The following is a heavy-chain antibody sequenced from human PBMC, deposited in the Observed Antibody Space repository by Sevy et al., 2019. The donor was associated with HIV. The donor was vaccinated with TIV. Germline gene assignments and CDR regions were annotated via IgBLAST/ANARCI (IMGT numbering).Heavy chain of an antibody. CDR2: RNPHSGNT. CDR1: GYTFTTYD. Sequence: ASVKVSCKASGYTFTTYDIHWVRQTTGQGLEGRGWRNPHSGNTNYAPKFQDRLTLTSDTSINTAYMDLTSLESADTAVYYCARAPFPPSRDFWGQGTLVTVSS. V-gene: IGHV1-8*01. J-gene: IGHJ4*02. CDR3: ARAPFPPSRDF.